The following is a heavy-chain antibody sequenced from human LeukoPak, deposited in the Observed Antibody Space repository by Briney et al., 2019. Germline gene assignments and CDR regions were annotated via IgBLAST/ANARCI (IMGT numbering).Heavy chain of an antibody. J-gene: IGHJ5*02. CDR1: GYTFTGYY. V-gene: IGHV1-2*02. CDR2: INPNIGGT. CDR3: ARAPDIVVVPAALTSNWFHP. Sequence: ASVKVSCKASGYTFTGYYMHWVRQAPGQGLEWKGWINPNIGGTNYAQKFQGRVTMTRDTSISTAYMELSRLRSDDTAVYYCARAPDIVVVPAALTSNWFHPWGQGTLVTVSS. D-gene: IGHD2-2*01.